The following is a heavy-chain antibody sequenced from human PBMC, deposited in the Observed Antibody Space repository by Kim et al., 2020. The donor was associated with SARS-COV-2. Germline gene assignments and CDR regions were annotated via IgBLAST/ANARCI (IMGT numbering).Heavy chain of an antibody. J-gene: IGHJ4*02. V-gene: IGHV4-34*01. D-gene: IGHD6-13*01. Sequence: TNYNPSLKSRVTISVDTSKNQFSLKLSSVTAADTAVYYCARGGSSWHIDYWGQGTLVTVSS. CDR3: ARGGSSWHIDY. CDR2: T.